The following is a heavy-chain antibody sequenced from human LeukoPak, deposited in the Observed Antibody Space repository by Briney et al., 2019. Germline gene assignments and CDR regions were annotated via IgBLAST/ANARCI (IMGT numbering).Heavy chain of an antibody. V-gene: IGHV4-59*01. J-gene: IGHJ3*02. CDR3: ARSPMTTVTISAFDI. CDR2: IYYSGST. CDR1: GGSISSYY. D-gene: IGHD4-11*01. Sequence: SETLSLTCTVSGGSISSYYWSWIRQPPGKGLEWIGYIYYSGSTNYNPSLKSRVTISVDTSKNQFSLKLSSVTAADTAVYYCARSPMTTVTISAFDIWGQGTMVTVSS.